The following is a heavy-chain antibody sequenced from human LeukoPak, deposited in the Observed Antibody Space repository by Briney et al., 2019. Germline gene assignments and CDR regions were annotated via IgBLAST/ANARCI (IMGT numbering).Heavy chain of an antibody. CDR1: GGSISSYY. CDR3: AGGAVAGPFYGMDV. J-gene: IGHJ6*02. D-gene: IGHD6-19*01. Sequence: SETLSLTCTVSGGSISSYYWSWIRQPAGKGLEWIGRIYTSGSTNYNPSLKSRVTMSVDTSKNQFSLKLSSVTAADTAVHYCAGGAVAGPFYGMDVWGQGTTVTVSS. CDR2: IYTSGST. V-gene: IGHV4-4*07.